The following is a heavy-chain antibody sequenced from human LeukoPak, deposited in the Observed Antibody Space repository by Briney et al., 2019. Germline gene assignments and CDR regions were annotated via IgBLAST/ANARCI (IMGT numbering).Heavy chain of an antibody. D-gene: IGHD3-10*02. CDR3: GKYVPFGCVLTAD. V-gene: IGHV1-46*01. Sequence: WASVKVSCKASANSFTNKFMHWVRQAPGQGLEWMGLINPSGSATTYPQKLQGRVTMTRDTSTNTAYMELSSLRSEDTAVYYCGKYVPFGCVLTADGGQGTLVTVS. J-gene: IGHJ4*02. CDR2: INPSGSAT. CDR1: ANSFTNKF.